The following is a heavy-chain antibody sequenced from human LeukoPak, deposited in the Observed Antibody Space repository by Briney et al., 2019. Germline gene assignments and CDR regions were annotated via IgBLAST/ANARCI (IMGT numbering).Heavy chain of an antibody. CDR1: GYTFTSYG. CDR3: ARDIRIRYSSGWYLY. V-gene: IGHV1-18*01. D-gene: IGHD6-19*01. J-gene: IGHJ4*02. CDR2: ISAYNGNT. Sequence: ASVKVSCKASGYTFTSYGISWVRQAPGQGLEWMGWISAYNGNTNYAQKLQGRVTMTTDTSTSKAYMELRSLRSDDTAVYYCARDIRIRYSSGWYLYWGQGTLVTVSS.